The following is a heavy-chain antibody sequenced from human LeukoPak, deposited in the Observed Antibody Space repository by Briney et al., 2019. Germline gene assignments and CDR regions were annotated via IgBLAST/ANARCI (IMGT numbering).Heavy chain of an antibody. CDR1: GYTSTSYY. D-gene: IGHD3-10*01. V-gene: IGHV1-8*02. CDR3: ARGRKVRGVIYYYYYMDV. J-gene: IGHJ6*03. Sequence: GASVKVSCKASGYTSTSYYMHWVRQAPGQGLEWMGWMNPNSGNTGYAQKFQGRVTMTRNTSISTAYMELSSLRSEDTAVYYCARGRKVRGVIYYYYYMDVWGKGTTVTISS. CDR2: MNPNSGNT.